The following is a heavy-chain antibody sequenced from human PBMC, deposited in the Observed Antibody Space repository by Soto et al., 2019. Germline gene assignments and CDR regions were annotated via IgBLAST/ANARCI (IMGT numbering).Heavy chain of an antibody. D-gene: IGHD3-10*01. Sequence: ASVKVSCKASGYTFTDYYMHWVRQAPGQGLEWMGWINPNSDGTNYARKFQGRVTMTRDTSISTAYMELSRLRSDDTAVYYCATARGYRGTDVWGQGTTVTVSS. V-gene: IGHV1-2*02. CDR3: ATARGYRGTDV. CDR1: GYTFTDYY. CDR2: INPNSDGT. J-gene: IGHJ6*02.